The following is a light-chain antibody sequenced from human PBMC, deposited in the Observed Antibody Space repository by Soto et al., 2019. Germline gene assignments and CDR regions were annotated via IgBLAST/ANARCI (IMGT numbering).Light chain of an antibody. J-gene: IGKJ3*01. CDR3: QHYDNSPPSVT. Sequence: EIVLTQSPDTLSLSPGERATLSCRASQSVSSDYVGWYQQKPGQAPRLLIYGASRRATGIPDRFSGSGSGTDFILTISRLEPEDFAVYYCQHYDNSPPSVTFGPGTKVDIK. V-gene: IGKV3-20*01. CDR1: QSVSSDY. CDR2: GAS.